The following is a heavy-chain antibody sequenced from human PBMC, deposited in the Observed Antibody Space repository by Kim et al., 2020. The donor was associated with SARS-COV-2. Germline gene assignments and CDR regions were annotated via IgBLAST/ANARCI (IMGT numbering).Heavy chain of an antibody. CDR3: TTGFASRITMIVVVSQFDY. CDR2: IKSKTDGGTT. V-gene: IGHV3-15*01. Sequence: GGSLRLSCAASGFTFSNAWMSWVRQAPGKGLEWVGRIKSKTDGGTTDYAAPVKGRFTISRDDSKNTLYLQMNSLKTEDTAVYYCTTGFASRITMIVVVSQFDYWGQGTLVTVSS. J-gene: IGHJ4*02. CDR1: GFTFSNAW. D-gene: IGHD3-22*01.